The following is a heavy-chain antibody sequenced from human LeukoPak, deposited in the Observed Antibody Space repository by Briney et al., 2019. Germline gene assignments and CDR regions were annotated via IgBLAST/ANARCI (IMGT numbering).Heavy chain of an antibody. V-gene: IGHV3-13*01. CDR3: AKGEIAVVVPAALLRH. J-gene: IGHJ4*02. CDR2: IGTAGDT. D-gene: IGHD2-2*01. CDR1: GFTFSNYD. Sequence: GGSLRLSCAASGFTFSNYDMEWVRQPTGKPLEWVSHIGTAGDTYYPTPVKGRFTISRDNSKNTLYLQMNSLRAEDTAVYYCAKGEIAVVVPAALLRHWGQGTLVTVSS.